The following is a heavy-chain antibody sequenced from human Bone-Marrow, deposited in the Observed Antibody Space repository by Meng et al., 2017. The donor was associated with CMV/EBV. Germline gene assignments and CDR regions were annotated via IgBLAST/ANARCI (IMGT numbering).Heavy chain of an antibody. CDR3: ARDRNEIGWRASYYYGMDV. Sequence: ASVKVSCKASGYTFISYYMHWVRQAPGQGLEWMGIINPSGGSTNYAQKFQGRVSMTRDTSTSTAYMELSRLRSEDTAVYYCARDRNEIGWRASYYYGMDVWGQGTTVTVSS. D-gene: IGHD3-3*01. V-gene: IGHV1-46*01. CDR1: GYTFISYY. J-gene: IGHJ6*02. CDR2: INPSGGST.